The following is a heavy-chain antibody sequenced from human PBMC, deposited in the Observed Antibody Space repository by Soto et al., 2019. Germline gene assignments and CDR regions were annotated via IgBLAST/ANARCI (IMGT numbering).Heavy chain of an antibody. Sequence: PGGSLRLSCAASGFTFDDYGMSWVRQAPGKGLEWVSGINWNGGSTGYADSVKGRFTISRDNAKNSLYLQMNSLGAEDTAVYYCAKVRGIVDPFNFWGQGALVTVSS. D-gene: IGHD1-26*01. CDR2: INWNGGST. V-gene: IGHV3-20*04. CDR1: GFTFDDYG. CDR3: AKVRGIVDPFNF. J-gene: IGHJ4*02.